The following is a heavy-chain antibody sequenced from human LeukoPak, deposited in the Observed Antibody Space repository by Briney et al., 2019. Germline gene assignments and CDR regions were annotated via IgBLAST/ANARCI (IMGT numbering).Heavy chain of an antibody. Sequence: GASVKVSCKASGYTFTGYYMHWVRQAPGQGLEWMGWINPNSGGTNYAQEFQGRVTMTRDTSISTAYMELSRLRSDDTAVYYCAREWGGVVLAYWGQGTLVTVSS. CDR3: AREWGGVVLAY. CDR2: INPNSGGT. D-gene: IGHD3-16*01. CDR1: GYTFTGYY. V-gene: IGHV1-2*02. J-gene: IGHJ4*02.